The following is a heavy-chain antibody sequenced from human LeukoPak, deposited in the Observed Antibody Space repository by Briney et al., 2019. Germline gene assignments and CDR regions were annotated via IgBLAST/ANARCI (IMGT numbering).Heavy chain of an antibody. D-gene: IGHD3-16*02. CDR1: GGSISSGGYY. CDR2: IKYSGST. CDR3: ARASRLGELSLGN. Sequence: SQTLSLTCTVSGGSISSGGYYWSWVRQHPGKGLEWIGYIKYSGSTYYNPSLKSRLTISVDTFKNQFSLKLSSVTAADTAVYYCARASRLGELSLGNWGQGTLVTVSS. V-gene: IGHV4-31*03. J-gene: IGHJ4*02.